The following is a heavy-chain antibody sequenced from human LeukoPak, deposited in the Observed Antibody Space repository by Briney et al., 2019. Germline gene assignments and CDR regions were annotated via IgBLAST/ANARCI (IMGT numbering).Heavy chain of an antibody. V-gene: IGHV1-2*02. Sequence: RASVKVSCKASGYTFTGYYMHWVRQAPGQGLDGMGWINPNSGGTNYAQKFQGRVTMTRETSISTAYMELSRLRSDDTAVYYCARAGGSSSFPYYYYYYMDVWGKGTTVTVSS. CDR2: INPNSGGT. CDR3: ARAGGSSSFPYYYYYYMDV. J-gene: IGHJ6*03. D-gene: IGHD6-6*01. CDR1: GYTFTGYY.